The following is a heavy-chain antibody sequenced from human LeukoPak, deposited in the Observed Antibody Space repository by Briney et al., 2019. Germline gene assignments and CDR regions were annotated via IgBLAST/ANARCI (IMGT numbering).Heavy chain of an antibody. J-gene: IGHJ3*02. CDR1: GYTFTSYA. Sequence: ASVKVSCKASGYTFTSYAMNWVRQAPGQGLEWMGWINTNTGNRTYAQGFTGRFVFSLDTSVSTAYLQISSLKAEDTAVYYCARGPVAALRTYAFDIWGQGTMVTVSS. CDR3: ARGPVAALRTYAFDI. CDR2: INTNTGNR. V-gene: IGHV7-4-1*02. D-gene: IGHD6-6*01.